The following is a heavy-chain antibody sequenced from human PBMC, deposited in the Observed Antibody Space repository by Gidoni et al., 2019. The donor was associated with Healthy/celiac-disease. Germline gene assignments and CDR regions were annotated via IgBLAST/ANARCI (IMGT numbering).Heavy chain of an antibody. J-gene: IGHJ4*02. CDR2: IWYDGSNK. D-gene: IGHD1-26*01. CDR3: ARGGEHGDY. Sequence: QVQLVESGGGVVQPGRSLRLSCAASGFTFSSYGMHWVRQAPGKGLEGVAVIWYDGSNKYYADSVKGRFTISRDNSKNTLYLQMNSLRAEDTAVYYCARGGEHGDYWGQGTLVTVSS. V-gene: IGHV3-33*01. CDR1: GFTFSSYG.